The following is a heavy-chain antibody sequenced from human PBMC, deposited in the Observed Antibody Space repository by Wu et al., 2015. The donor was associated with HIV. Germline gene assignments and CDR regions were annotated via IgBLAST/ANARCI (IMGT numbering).Heavy chain of an antibody. J-gene: IGHJ4*02. CDR2: INPSGGST. Sequence: QVQLVQSGAEVKKPGASVKLSCKASGYTFINSYIHWVRQAPGQGLEWMGIINPSGGSTDYIQKFQGRVTMTRDTSTSTVYMKLSGLTSEDTAVYFCTRGPDFDYWAREPWSPSPQ. V-gene: IGHV1-46*01. CDR1: GYTFINSY. CDR3: TRGPDFDY.